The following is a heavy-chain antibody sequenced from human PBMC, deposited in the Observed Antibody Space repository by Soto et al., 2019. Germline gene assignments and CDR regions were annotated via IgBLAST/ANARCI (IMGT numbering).Heavy chain of an antibody. CDR1: GFTFSSYS. D-gene: IGHD3-3*01. J-gene: IGHJ6*03. Sequence: GGSLRLSCAASGFTFSSYSMNWVRQAPGKGLEWVSSISSSSSYIYYADSVKGRFTISRDNAKNSLYLQMNSLRAEDTAVYYCAKERDFWSGYMDVWGKGTTVTVSS. CDR3: AKERDFWSGYMDV. CDR2: ISSSSSYI. V-gene: IGHV3-21*04.